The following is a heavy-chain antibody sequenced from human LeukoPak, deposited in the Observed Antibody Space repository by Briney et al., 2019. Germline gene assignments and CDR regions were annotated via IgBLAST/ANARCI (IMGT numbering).Heavy chain of an antibody. Sequence: SETLSLTCTVSGGSISSSSYYWSWIRQPAGKGLEWIGRIYTSGSTNYNPSLKSRVTISVDTSKNQFSLKLSSVTAADTAVYYCARGPYYDYVWGSYRSSLLRYWGQGTLVTVSS. J-gene: IGHJ4*02. CDR3: ARGPYYDYVWGSYRSSLLRY. D-gene: IGHD3-16*02. CDR1: GGSISSSSYY. V-gene: IGHV4-61*02. CDR2: IYTSGST.